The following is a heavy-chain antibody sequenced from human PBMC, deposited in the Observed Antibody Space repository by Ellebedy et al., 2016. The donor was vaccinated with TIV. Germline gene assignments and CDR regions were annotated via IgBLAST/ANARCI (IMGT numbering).Heavy chain of an antibody. CDR1: GGSFSGYY. J-gene: IGHJ5*02. CDR3: ARRRPRPYNWFDP. V-gene: IGHV4-34*01. CDR2: INHSGST. D-gene: IGHD6-6*01. Sequence: MPSETLSLTCAVYGGSFSGYYWSWIRQPPGKGLEWIGEINHSGSTNYNPSLKSRVTIPVDTSKNQFSLKLSSVTAADTAVYYCARRRPRPYNWFDPWGQGTLVTVSS.